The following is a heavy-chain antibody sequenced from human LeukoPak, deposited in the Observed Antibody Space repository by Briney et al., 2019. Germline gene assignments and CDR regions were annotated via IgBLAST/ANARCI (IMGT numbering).Heavy chain of an antibody. Sequence: QTGGSLRLSCAASGFTFSIYAMSWVRQAPGKGLEWVSAISGSGGTAYYADSVKGRFTISRDNSKNTLYLQMGSLRPEDMAVYYCVRWGYYSNYDYWGQGTLVTVSS. V-gene: IGHV3-23*01. CDR3: VRWGYYSNYDY. J-gene: IGHJ4*02. D-gene: IGHD4-11*01. CDR1: GFTFSIYA. CDR2: ISGSGGTA.